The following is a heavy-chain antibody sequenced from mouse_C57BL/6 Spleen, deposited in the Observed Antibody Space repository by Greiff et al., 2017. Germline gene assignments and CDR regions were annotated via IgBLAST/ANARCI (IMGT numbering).Heavy chain of an antibody. J-gene: IGHJ3*01. D-gene: IGHD1-1*01. CDR2: IDPETGGT. CDR3: TRKGYYGSREAWFAY. Sequence: VQLQQSGAELVRPGASVTLSCKASGYTFTDYEMHWVKQTPVHGLEWIGAIDPETGGTAYNQTFKGKAILTADKSSSTAYMELRSLTSEDSAVYYCTRKGYYGSREAWFAYWGQGTLVTVSA. CDR1: GYTFTDYE. V-gene: IGHV1-15*01.